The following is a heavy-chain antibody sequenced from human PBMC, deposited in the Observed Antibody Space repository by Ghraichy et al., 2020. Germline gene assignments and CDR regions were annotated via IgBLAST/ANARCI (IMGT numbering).Heavy chain of an antibody. CDR2: LRYRGAS. J-gene: IGHJ5*02. CDR3: ARHFGMTTATTDRGLDT. V-gene: IGHV4-39*01. CDR1: GASAVITSGYY. Sequence: SETLSLTCTVLGASAVITSGYYWDWIRQSPEKGLEWIASLRYRGASHYNPSLKSRVTVSVDASKNQLFLTLRSVTAADTALYYCARHFGMTTATTDRGLDTWGQGTLVTVSS. D-gene: IGHD4-17*01.